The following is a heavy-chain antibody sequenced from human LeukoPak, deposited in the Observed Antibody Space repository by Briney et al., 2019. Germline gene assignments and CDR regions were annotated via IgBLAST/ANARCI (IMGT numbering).Heavy chain of an antibody. J-gene: IGHJ1*01. CDR2: ISYDGSNK. Sequence: GSLRLSCAASGFTFSSYGMHWVRQAPGKGLEWVAVISYDGSNKYYADSVKGRFTISRDNSKNTLYLQMNSLRAEDTAVYYCAKPPYNYYDSSGYEEYFQYWGQGTLVTVSS. CDR1: GFTFSSYG. CDR3: AKPPYNYYDSSGYEEYFQY. D-gene: IGHD3-22*01. V-gene: IGHV3-30*18.